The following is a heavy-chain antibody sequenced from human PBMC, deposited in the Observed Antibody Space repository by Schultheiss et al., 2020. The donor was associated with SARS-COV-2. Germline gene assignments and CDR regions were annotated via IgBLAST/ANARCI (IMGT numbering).Heavy chain of an antibody. CDR3: ARDSRYWDGGPDAFDI. J-gene: IGHJ3*02. CDR1: GFTVSSNY. V-gene: IGHV3-66*01. D-gene: IGHD4-23*01. Sequence: GGSLRLSCAASGFTVSSNYMSWVRQAPGKGLEWVSVIYSGGSTYYADSVKGRFTISRDNSKNTLYLQMNSLRAEDTAVYYCARDSRYWDGGPDAFDIWGQGTMVTVSS. CDR2: IYSGGST.